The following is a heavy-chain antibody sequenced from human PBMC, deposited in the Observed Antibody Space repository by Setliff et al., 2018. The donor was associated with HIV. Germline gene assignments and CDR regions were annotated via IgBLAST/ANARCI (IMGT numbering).Heavy chain of an antibody. V-gene: IGHV4-61*02. CDR2: IYSTGST. CDR1: GDSISSGNYY. Sequence: SETLSLTCTFSGDSISSGNYYWSWTRQPAGKGLEWIGRIYSTGSTNYNPSLKSRVTISSDTSKNLFSLKLTTVTAADAAVYYCTRDTGYILSGYRPHWYFDLWGRGTLVTVSS. J-gene: IGHJ2*01. D-gene: IGHD3-9*01. CDR3: TRDTGYILSGYRPHWYFDL.